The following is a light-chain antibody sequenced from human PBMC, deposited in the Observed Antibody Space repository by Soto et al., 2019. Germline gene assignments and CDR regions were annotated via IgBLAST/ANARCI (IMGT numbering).Light chain of an antibody. V-gene: IGLV2-8*01. Sequence: QSALTQPPSASGSPGQSVTLSCTGTSSDVGGYQYVSWYQQHPGKAPKLMIFEVNKRPSGVPDRFSGSKSGNTASLTVSGLQAEDEADYYCSSYAGINNLGVFGNGTKLTVL. CDR3: SSYAGINNLGV. CDR1: SSDVGGYQY. J-gene: IGLJ1*01. CDR2: EVN.